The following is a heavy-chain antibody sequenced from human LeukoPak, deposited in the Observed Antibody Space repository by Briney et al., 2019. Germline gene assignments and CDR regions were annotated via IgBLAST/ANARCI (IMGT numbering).Heavy chain of an antibody. V-gene: IGHV3-74*01. CDR2: INSDGSST. CDR3: ARDATTATGTVYMDV. D-gene: IGHD6-13*01. CDR1: RFTFSTYW. J-gene: IGHJ6*03. Sequence: GGSLRLSCAASRFTFSTYWMHWVRQAPGKGLVWVSRINSDGSSTGYADSVKGRFTISRDNAKNSLYLQMNSLRVEDTALYFCARDATTATGTVYMDVWGKGTTVTISS.